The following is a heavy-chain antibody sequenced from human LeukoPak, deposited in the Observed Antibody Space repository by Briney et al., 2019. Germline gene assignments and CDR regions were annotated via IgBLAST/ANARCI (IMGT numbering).Heavy chain of an antibody. Sequence: GGSLRLSCAASGFTFSSYAMSWVRQAPGRGLEWVSSIIGSGASTYYADSVRGRFTTSRDNSKNTLCLQLNSLRAEDTAVYYCAKVIYYGSEDVDYWGQGTLVTVSS. CDR2: IIGSGAST. J-gene: IGHJ4*01. CDR1: GFTFSSYA. V-gene: IGHV3-23*01. CDR3: AKVIYYGSEDVDY. D-gene: IGHD3-10*01.